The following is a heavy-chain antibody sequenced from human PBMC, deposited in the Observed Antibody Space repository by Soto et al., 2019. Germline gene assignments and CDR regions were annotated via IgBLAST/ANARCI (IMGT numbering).Heavy chain of an antibody. D-gene: IGHD5-18*01. Sequence: QVQLEESGGGLVKPGGSLRLSCAASGFTINDYYMTWIRQAPWKGLEWISHIGNLGLSIYYADSVKGRFTISRDNAKNSLFLQLNSLRAEDTAVYYCATGYSYPWVRWGQGTLVTVSS. V-gene: IGHV3-11*01. J-gene: IGHJ4*02. CDR3: ATGYSYPWVR. CDR1: GFTINDYY. CDR2: IGNLGLSI.